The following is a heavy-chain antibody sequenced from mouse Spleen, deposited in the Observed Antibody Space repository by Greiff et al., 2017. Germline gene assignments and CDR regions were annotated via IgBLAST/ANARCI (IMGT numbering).Heavy chain of an antibody. CDR2: IHPNSGST. CDR3: ARGGWGDY. J-gene: IGHJ2*01. CDR1: GYTFTSYW. V-gene: IGHV1-64*01. D-gene: IGHD3-3*01. Sequence: VQLQQPGAELVKPGASVKLSCKASGYTFTSYWMHWVKQRPGQGLEWIGMIHPNSGSTNYNEKFKGKATLTADKSSSTAYMQLSSLTSENSAVYFCARGGWGDYWGQGTTLTVSS.